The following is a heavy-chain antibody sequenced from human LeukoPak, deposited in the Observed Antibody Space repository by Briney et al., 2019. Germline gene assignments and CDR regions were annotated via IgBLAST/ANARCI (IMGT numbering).Heavy chain of an antibody. V-gene: IGHV4-59*01. CDR2: IYTSGST. Sequence: PSETLSLTCTVSGGSISSYYWSWIRQPPGKGLEWIGYIYTSGSTNYNPSLKSRVTISVDTSKNQFSLKLSSVTAADTAVYYCARDYGSGSYKYYGMDVWGQGTTVTVSS. CDR1: GGSISSYY. D-gene: IGHD3-10*01. CDR3: ARDYGSGSYKYYGMDV. J-gene: IGHJ6*02.